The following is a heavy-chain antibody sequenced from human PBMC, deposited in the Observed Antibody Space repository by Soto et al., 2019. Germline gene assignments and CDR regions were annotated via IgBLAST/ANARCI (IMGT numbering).Heavy chain of an antibody. D-gene: IGHD3-9*01. CDR3: ARHARYYDILTGYSTLSWFDP. Sequence: SETLSLTCTVSGGYISSYYWSWIRQPPGKGLKWIGYIYYSGSTNYNPSLKSRVTISVDTSKNQFSLKLSSVTAADTAVYYCARHARYYDILTGYSTLSWFDPWGQGTLVTVSS. CDR2: IYYSGST. CDR1: GGYISSYY. J-gene: IGHJ5*02. V-gene: IGHV4-59*08.